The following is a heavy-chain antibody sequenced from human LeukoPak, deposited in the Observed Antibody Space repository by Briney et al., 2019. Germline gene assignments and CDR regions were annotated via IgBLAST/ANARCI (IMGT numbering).Heavy chain of an antibody. CDR3: ARSEMVETPPDY. D-gene: IGHD2-8*01. CDR2: ISAYNGNT. J-gene: IGHJ4*02. Sequence: GAPVKVSCKASGHTFTSYGISWVRQAPGQGLEWMGWISAYNGNTNYAQKLQGRVTMTTDTSTSTAYMELRSLRSDDTAVYYCARSEMVETPPDYWGQGTLVTVSS. V-gene: IGHV1-18*01. CDR1: GHTFTSYG.